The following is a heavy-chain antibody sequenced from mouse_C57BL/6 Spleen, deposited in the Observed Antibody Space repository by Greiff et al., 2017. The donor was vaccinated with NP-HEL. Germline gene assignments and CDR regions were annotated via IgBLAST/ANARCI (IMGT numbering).Heavy chain of an antibody. Sequence: QVQLQQSGAELVMPGASVKLSCKASGYTFTSYWMHWVKQRPGQGLEWIGEIDPSDSYTNYNQKFKGKSTLTVDKSSSTAYMQLSSLTSEDSAVYYCARADPMDYWGQGTSVTVSS. CDR3: ARADPMDY. CDR1: GYTFTSYW. J-gene: IGHJ4*01. CDR2: IDPSDSYT. V-gene: IGHV1-69*01.